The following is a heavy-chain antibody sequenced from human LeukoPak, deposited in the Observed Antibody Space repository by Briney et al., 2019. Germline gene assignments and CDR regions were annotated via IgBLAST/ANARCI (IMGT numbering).Heavy chain of an antibody. J-gene: IGHJ6*02. CDR2: VSSASGFI. CDR1: EFTFNRYS. V-gene: IGHV3-21*01. D-gene: IGHD5-12*01. Sequence: GSLRLSCTASEFTFNRYSTNWVRKAPGRGLEWVSSVSSASGFIYYADSVKGRFTISRDNAKNSVYLQMNSLRAEDTAIYYCARPGGYDWVGYYNYHYGMDVWGQGTTVTVSS. CDR3: ARPGGYDWVGYYNYHYGMDV.